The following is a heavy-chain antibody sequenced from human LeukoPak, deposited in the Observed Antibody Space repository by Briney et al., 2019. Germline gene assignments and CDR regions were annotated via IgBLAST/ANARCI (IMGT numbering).Heavy chain of an antibody. J-gene: IGHJ4*02. V-gene: IGHV3-30-3*01. CDR3: ARDLYSSGWGGSFDY. Sequence: PGGSLRLSCAASGFTFSSYAMHWVRQAPGKGLEWVAVISYDGSNKYYADSVKGRFTISRDNSKNTQYLQMNSLRAEDTAVYYCARDLYSSGWGGSFDYWGQGTLVTVSS. D-gene: IGHD6-19*01. CDR1: GFTFSSYA. CDR2: ISYDGSNK.